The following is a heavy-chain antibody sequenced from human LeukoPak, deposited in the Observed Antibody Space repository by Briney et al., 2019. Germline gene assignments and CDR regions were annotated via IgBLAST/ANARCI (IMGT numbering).Heavy chain of an antibody. D-gene: IGHD1-26*01. Sequence: PSETLSLTCTVSGGSISSYYWSWIRQPPGKGLEWIGYIYYSGSTNYNPSLKSRVTISVDTSKNQFSLKLSSVTAADTAVYYWARRVGAKFSNWFDPWGQGTLVTVSS. V-gene: IGHV4-59*08. CDR3: ARRVGAKFSNWFDP. CDR2: IYYSGST. CDR1: GGSISSYY. J-gene: IGHJ5*02.